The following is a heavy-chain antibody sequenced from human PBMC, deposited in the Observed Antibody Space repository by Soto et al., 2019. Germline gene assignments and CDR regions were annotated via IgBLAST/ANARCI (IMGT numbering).Heavy chain of an antibody. CDR3: ARRLIFWGGDAAFDI. J-gene: IGHJ3*02. V-gene: IGHV1-2*04. CDR2: INPNSGGT. D-gene: IGHD2-21*01. CDR1: GYTFTGYY. Sequence: ASVKVSCKASGYTFTGYYMHWVRQAPGQGLEWMGWINPNSGGTNYAQKFQGWVTMTRDTSISTAYMELSRLRSDDTAVYYCARRLIFWGGDAAFDIWGQGTMVTVSS.